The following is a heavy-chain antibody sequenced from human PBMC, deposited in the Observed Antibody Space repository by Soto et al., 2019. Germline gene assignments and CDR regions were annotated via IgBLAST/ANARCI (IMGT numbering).Heavy chain of an antibody. CDR2: IWYAGSNK. V-gene: IGHV3-33*01. Sequence: QVQLVESGGGVVQPGRSLRLSCAASGFTFSTYGIPWVRQAPGKGLGWVAVIWYAGSNKYYVDSVKGRFTISRDNSKNTLYLQMNSLRAEDTAVYYCARGTVHFDYWGQGTLVTVSS. D-gene: IGHD4-17*01. J-gene: IGHJ4*02. CDR1: GFTFSTYG. CDR3: ARGTVHFDY.